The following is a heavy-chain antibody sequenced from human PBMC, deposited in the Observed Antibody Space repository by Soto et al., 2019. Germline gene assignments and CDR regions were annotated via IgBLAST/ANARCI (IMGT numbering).Heavy chain of an antibody. CDR3: AKDISEIVGAVGYSYGMDV. CDR1: GGTFSSYA. D-gene: IGHD1-26*01. CDR2: IISMFGAA. Sequence: QVQLVQSGAEVKKPGSSVKVSCKASGGTFSSYAISWVRQAPGQGLEWMGEIISMFGAAMYAQKFQGRVTITADESASTAYMELSSLRSEDTAVYYCAKDISEIVGAVGYSYGMDVWGQGTTVTVSS. V-gene: IGHV1-69*01. J-gene: IGHJ6*02.